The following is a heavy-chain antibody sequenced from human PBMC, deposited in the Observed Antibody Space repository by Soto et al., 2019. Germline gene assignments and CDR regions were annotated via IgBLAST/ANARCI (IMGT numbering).Heavy chain of an antibody. V-gene: IGHV3-23*01. Sequence: PGGSLRLSCAASGFTFSSYSMSWVRQAPGKGLEWVAHITASGGTTYYADSVKGRFTTSRDTSRDTLYLQMNSLRAEDTALYYCAKCMQAYWNYDAHHIWGQGTMVTVSS. D-gene: IGHD1-7*01. J-gene: IGHJ3*02. CDR2: ITASGGTT. CDR1: GFTFSSYS. CDR3: AKCMQAYWNYDAHHI.